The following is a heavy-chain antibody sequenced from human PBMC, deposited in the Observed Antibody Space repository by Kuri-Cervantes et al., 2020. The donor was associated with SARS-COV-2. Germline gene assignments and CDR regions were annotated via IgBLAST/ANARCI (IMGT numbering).Heavy chain of an antibody. CDR2: ISYDGSNK. J-gene: IGHJ4*02. D-gene: IGHD1-1*01. V-gene: IGHV3-30*03. CDR1: GFTFSSYS. CDR3: VRDGDHWNFDY. Sequence: GESLKISCAASGFTFSSYSMNWVRQAPGKGLEWVAVISYDGSNKYYADSVKGRFTLSRDNAKNMLFLQMNSLRAEDTAAYYCVRDGDHWNFDYWGQGTLVTVSS.